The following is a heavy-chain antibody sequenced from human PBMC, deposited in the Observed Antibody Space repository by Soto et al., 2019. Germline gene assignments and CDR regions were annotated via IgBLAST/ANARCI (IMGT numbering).Heavy chain of an antibody. V-gene: IGHV4-4*02. CDR3: AREVNSSPARGPNWFDP. CDR2: TYHSGTT. J-gene: IGHJ5*02. Sequence: QVQLQESGPGLLQPSGTLSLTCAVSGDSINNSHWWSWVRQTPGKGLEWIGETYHSGTTNYNPSLKTRVNISIDKSKNQFSLKMNSVTAADTAVYYCAREVNSSPARGPNWFDPWGQGTLVTVSS. D-gene: IGHD6-13*01. CDR1: GDSINNSHW.